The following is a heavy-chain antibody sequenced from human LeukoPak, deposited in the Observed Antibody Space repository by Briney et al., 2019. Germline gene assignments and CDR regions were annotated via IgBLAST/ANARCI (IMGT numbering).Heavy chain of an antibody. CDR3: ARDRSRLVPAAISATDYYYGMDV. CDR1: GGSISSGGYY. CDR2: IHYSGST. V-gene: IGHV4-31*03. J-gene: IGHJ6*02. D-gene: IGHD2-2*01. Sequence: SETLSLTCTVSGGSISSGGYYWSWIRQHPGKGLEWIGYIHYSGSTYYNPSLKSRVTISVDTSKNQFSPKLSSVTAADTAVYYCARDRSRLVPAAISATDYYYGMDVWGQGTTVTVSS.